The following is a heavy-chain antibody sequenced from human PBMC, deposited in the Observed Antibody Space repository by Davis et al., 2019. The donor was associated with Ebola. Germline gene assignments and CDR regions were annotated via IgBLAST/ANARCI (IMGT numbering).Heavy chain of an antibody. Sequence: SETLSLTCTVSGGSISSYYWSWIRQPPGKGLEYIGYIFYSGHTNYNPSLKSRVTISVDTSKNQFSLKLSSVTAADTAVYYCARVSGWIDYWGQGTLVTVSS. CDR2: IFYSGHT. CDR3: ARVSGWIDY. J-gene: IGHJ4*02. V-gene: IGHV4-59*08. D-gene: IGHD6-19*01. CDR1: GGSISSYY.